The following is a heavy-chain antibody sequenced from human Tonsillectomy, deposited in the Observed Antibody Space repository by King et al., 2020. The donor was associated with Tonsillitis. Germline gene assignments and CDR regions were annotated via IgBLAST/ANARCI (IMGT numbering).Heavy chain of an antibody. D-gene: IGHD6-19*01. CDR3: ARDISGWSRMYYFDY. Sequence: VQLVESGAEVKKPGASVKVSCQASDYTFTSYGVSWLRQAPGQGLEWVGWISAYNGFTNYAQTLQGRVTVTTDTSTSTAYMELRNLTSDDTTGYYCARDISGWSRMYYFDYWGQGTLVTVSS. CDR1: DYTFTSYG. J-gene: IGHJ4*02. CDR2: ISAYNGFT. V-gene: IGHV1-18*01.